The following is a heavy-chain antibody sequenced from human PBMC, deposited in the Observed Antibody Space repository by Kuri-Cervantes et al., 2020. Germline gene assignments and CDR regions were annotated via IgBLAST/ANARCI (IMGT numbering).Heavy chain of an antibody. CDR2: ISYDGSNK. Sequence: SCKASGYTFTGYYMHWVRQAPGKGLEWVAVISYDGSNKYYADSVKGRFTISRDNSKNTLYLQMNSLRAEDTAVYYCARDSTVTTFGGYYYGMDVWGQGTTVTVSS. D-gene: IGHD3-16*01. CDR3: ARDSTVTTFGGYYYGMDV. J-gene: IGHJ6*02. V-gene: IGHV3-30-3*01. CDR1: GYTFTGYY.